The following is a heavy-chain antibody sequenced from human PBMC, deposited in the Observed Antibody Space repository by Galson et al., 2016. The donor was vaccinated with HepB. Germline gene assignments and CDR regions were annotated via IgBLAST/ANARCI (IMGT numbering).Heavy chain of an antibody. CDR3: AKDLGTSGVGAAPDY. J-gene: IGHJ4*02. D-gene: IGHD1-26*01. V-gene: IGHV3-23*01. CDR2: IGGTGDYT. CDR1: GFTFKNHA. Sequence: SLRLSCAASGFTFKNHAMTWVRQAPGKGLEWVSGIGGTGDYTQYGDSVKGRFITSRDNSKNTVYLQMTSLRADDTAVYYCAKDLGTSGVGAAPDYWGQGTPVTVSS.